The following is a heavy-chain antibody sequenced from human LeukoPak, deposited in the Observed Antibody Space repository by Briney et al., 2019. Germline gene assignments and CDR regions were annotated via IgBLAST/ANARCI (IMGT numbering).Heavy chain of an antibody. J-gene: IGHJ4*02. Sequence: PSETLSLTCAVSTGSISGYYWSWIRQPPGKGLEWIGFRYYSGASNYNPSLRGRVTISVDRSKSQVSLKMTSVTAADTAVYYCARALSGSPAVFDSWGQGTLVSVSS. CDR1: TGSISGYY. V-gene: IGHV4-59*08. D-gene: IGHD1-26*01. CDR3: ARALSGSPAVFDS. CDR2: RYYSGAS.